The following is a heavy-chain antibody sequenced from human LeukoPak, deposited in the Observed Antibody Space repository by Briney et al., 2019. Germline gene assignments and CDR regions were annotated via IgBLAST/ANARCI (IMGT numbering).Heavy chain of an antibody. J-gene: IGHJ5*02. Sequence: ASVRVPCKASGYTFTSYDINWVRQATGQGLEWMGWMNPNSGNTGYAQKFQGRVTMTRNTSISTAYMELSSLRSEDTAVYYCARVPTFDFWSGYYTYNWFDPWGQGTLVTVSS. CDR3: ARVPTFDFWSGYYTYNWFDP. CDR2: MNPNSGNT. D-gene: IGHD3-3*01. V-gene: IGHV1-8*01. CDR1: GYTFTSYD.